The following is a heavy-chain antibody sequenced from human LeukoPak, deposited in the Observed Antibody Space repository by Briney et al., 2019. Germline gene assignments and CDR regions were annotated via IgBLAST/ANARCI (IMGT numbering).Heavy chain of an antibody. CDR3: ARVWPARAPGYGMDV. CDR1: GYTFTGYY. CDR2: INPNSGGT. V-gene: IGHV1-2*02. J-gene: IGHJ6*02. D-gene: IGHD2-2*01. Sequence: GASVKVSCKASGYTFTGYYMHWVRQAPGQGLEWMGWINPNSGGTNYAQKFQGRVTMTRDTSISTAYMELSRLRSDDTAVYYCARVWPARAPGYGMDVWGQGTTVTVSS.